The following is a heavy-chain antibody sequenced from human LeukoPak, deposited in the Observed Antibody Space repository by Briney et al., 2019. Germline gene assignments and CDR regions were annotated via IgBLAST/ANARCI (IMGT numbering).Heavy chain of an antibody. Sequence: GGSLRLSCAASGFTFTSYGISWVRQAPGQGLEWMGWISAYNGNTNYAQKLQGRVTMTTDTSTSTAYMELRSLRSDDTAVYYCARVRGRVGANPFDYWGQGTLVTVSS. J-gene: IGHJ4*02. D-gene: IGHD1-26*01. CDR1: GFTFTSYG. CDR3: ARVRGRVGANPFDY. CDR2: ISAYNGNT. V-gene: IGHV1-18*01.